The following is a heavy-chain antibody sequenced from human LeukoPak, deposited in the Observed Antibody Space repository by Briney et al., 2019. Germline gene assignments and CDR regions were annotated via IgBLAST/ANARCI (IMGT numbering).Heavy chain of an antibody. D-gene: IGHD6-13*01. CDR3: ATDPAMAAAGDY. Sequence: ASVKVSCKVSGYTLTELSMHWVRQAPGKGLEWMGGFDPEDGETIYAQKFQGRVTMTEDTSTDTAYMELSSLRSEDTAVYYCATDPAMAAAGDYWGQGTLVTVSS. V-gene: IGHV1-24*01. CDR2: FDPEDGET. J-gene: IGHJ4*02. CDR1: GYTLTELS.